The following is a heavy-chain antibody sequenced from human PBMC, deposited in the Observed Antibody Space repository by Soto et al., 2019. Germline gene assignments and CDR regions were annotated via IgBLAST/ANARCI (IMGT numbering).Heavy chain of an antibody. V-gene: IGHV4-39*01. CDR3: ARISRVGGDYGNDSYYFDY. J-gene: IGHJ4*02. CDR1: GGSISSSSYY. Sequence: SETLSLTCTVSGGSISSSSYYWGWIRQPPGKGLEWIGSIYYSGSTYYNPSLKSRVTISVDTSKNQFSLRLSSVTAADTAVYYCARISRVGGDYGNDSYYFDYWGQGTLVTVSS. CDR2: IYYSGST. D-gene: IGHD4-17*01.